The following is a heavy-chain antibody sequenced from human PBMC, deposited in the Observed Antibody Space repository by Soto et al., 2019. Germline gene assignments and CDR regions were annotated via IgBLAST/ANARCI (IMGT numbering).Heavy chain of an antibody. V-gene: IGHV3-7*01. CDR2: INQDESQK. CDR1: RIAGMRCG. Sequence: XSLRIGCAECRIAGMRCGRSRVQQAPGKGLEWVAHINQDESQKYYVDSVKGRFTISRDNAKNSLYLQMNSLRAEDTAVYYFARDHKAHGLYLDYWGQGTLVTVFS. J-gene: IGHJ4*02. CDR3: ARDHKAHGLYLDY. D-gene: IGHD2-8*01.